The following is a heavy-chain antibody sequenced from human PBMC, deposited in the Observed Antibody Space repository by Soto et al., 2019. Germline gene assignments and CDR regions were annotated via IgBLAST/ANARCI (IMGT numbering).Heavy chain of an antibody. CDR2: IYTSGST. CDR3: ARDRFLEWLLTPSGYYYGMDV. Sequence: SDTLSLTGTVSGGSISRYYWSWIRQPAGKGLEWIGRIYTSGSTNYNPSLKSRVTMSVDTSKNQFSLKLSSVTAADTAVYYCARDRFLEWLLTPSGYYYGMDVWGQGTTVTVSS. D-gene: IGHD3-3*01. CDR1: GGSISRYY. V-gene: IGHV4-4*07. J-gene: IGHJ6*02.